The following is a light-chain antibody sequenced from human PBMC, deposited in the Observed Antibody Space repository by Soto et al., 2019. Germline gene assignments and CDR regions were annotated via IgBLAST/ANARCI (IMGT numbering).Light chain of an antibody. CDR3: QQSYSTPPWT. J-gene: IGKJ1*01. V-gene: IGKV1-39*01. Sequence: DIQMTHSPSTLSASVGDRVTITCRASQSISSWLAWYQQKPGKAPKLLIYDASSLQSGVPSRFSGSGSGTDFTLTISSLQPEDFATYYCQQSYSTPPWTFGQGTKV. CDR2: DAS. CDR1: QSISSW.